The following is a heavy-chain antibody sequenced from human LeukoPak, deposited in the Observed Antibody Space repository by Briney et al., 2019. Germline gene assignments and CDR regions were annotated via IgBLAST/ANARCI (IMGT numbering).Heavy chain of an antibody. J-gene: IGHJ4*02. CDR1: GGSFSGYY. CDR2: INHSGST. Sequence: SETLSLTCAVYGGSFSGYYWSWIRQPPGKGLEWIGEINHSGSTNYNPSLKSRDTISVDTSKNQFSLKLSSVTAADTAVYYCARVGWIGGGYWGQGTLVTVSS. V-gene: IGHV4-34*01. D-gene: IGHD2-2*03. CDR3: ARVGWIGGGY.